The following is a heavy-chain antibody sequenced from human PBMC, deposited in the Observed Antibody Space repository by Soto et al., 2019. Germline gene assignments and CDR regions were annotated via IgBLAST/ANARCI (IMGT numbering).Heavy chain of an antibody. CDR1: GFIFSNHG. CDR3: ARERLRFKAATYYYGMDV. Sequence: QVQLVESGGGEVQPGRSLRLACAASGFIFSNHGMHWVRQAPGKGLEWVAVISYDGMNRYYADSVKGRFAISRDNSKNTLHLQMNSLRPEDTAVYYCARERLRFKAATYYYGMDVWGQGTTVTVSS. D-gene: IGHD6-13*01. CDR2: ISYDGMNR. J-gene: IGHJ6*02. V-gene: IGHV3-30*03.